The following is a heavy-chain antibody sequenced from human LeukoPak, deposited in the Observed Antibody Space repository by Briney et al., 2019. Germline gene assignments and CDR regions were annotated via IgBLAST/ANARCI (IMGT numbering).Heavy chain of an antibody. D-gene: IGHD3-3*01. Sequence: GGSLRLSCAVSGFTFYEYAMIWVRHAPGKGLEWVSGITWDGGRTGYADSVKGRFTISRDNAKNSLYLQMNSLRAEDTAVYYCTKNYDYWSGDYYMDVWGTGTTVTVSS. J-gene: IGHJ6*03. CDR3: TKNYDYWSGDYYMDV. V-gene: IGHV3-20*04. CDR1: GFTFYEYA. CDR2: ITWDGGRT.